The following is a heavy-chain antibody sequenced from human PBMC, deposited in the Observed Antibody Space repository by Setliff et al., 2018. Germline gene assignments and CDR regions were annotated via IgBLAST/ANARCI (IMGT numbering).Heavy chain of an antibody. CDR1: GASINSGTYY. CDR3: RLWSHDYHNGY. CDR2: LHTSGST. J-gene: IGHJ4*02. D-gene: IGHD3-16*01. Sequence: SETLSLTCAVSGASINSGTYYWSWIRQPAGKGLEWVGRLHTSGSTTYNPSLQSRVTISVDTSKYQFSLKLTSVTAADTAVYYCRLWSHDYHNGYWGQGTLVTVSS. V-gene: IGHV4-61*02.